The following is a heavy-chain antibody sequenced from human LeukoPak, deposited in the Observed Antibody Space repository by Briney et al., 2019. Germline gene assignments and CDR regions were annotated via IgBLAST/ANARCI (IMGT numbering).Heavy chain of an antibody. CDR2: ISYDGGEK. CDR1: GFTFSRYA. J-gene: IGHJ2*01. D-gene: IGHD3-3*02. Sequence: PGGSLRLSCAASGFTFSRYALHWVRQAPGKGLEWMTIISYDGGEKYYADSVKGRFTISRDNSKNTLYLQMNSLRAEDTAVYYCARDSTGYWYFDLWGRGTLVSVSS. V-gene: IGHV3-30*14. CDR3: ARDSTGYWYFDL.